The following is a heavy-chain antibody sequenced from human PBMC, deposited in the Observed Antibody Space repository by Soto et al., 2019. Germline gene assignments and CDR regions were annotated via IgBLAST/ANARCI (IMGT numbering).Heavy chain of an antibody. CDR1: GGSISSYY. D-gene: IGHD3-16*01. CDR2: IYYSGST. J-gene: IGHJ3*02. V-gene: IGHV4-59*08. Sequence: QVQLQESGPGLVKPSETLSLTCTVSGGSISSYYWSWIRQPPGKGLEWIGYIYYSGSTNYNPSLTGSVXEXIAPTQAQFSLKLSSVTAAYTAVYYCALRYGWAFDIWGQGTMVTVSS. CDR3: ALRYGWAFDI.